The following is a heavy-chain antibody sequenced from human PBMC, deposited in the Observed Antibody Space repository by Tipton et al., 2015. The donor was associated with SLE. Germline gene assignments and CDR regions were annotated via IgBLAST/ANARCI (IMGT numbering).Heavy chain of an antibody. CDR3: ATQKWAIDF. V-gene: IGHV4-4*08. J-gene: IGHJ4*02. CDR2: IYTSGST. D-gene: IGHD2-8*01. CDR1: GGSISSYY. Sequence: PGLVKPSETLSLTCTVSGGSISSYYWSWIRQPPGKGLEWIGYIYTSGSTNYNPSLESRLGMSIDTSNNQFSLKLSSVTAADTAVYYCATQKWAIDFWGQGALVTVSS.